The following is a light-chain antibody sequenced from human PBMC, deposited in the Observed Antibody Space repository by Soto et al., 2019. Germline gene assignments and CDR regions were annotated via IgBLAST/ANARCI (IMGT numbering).Light chain of an antibody. CDR2: GSS. V-gene: IGKV3-20*01. CDR3: QQYGSSPPYT. J-gene: IGKJ2*01. CDR1: QSVSNNY. Sequence: EVVLTQSPGTLYLSPGERATLSCRASQSVSNNYLAWYQQKPRQAPRLLIFGSSDRATGIPDRFSGSGSGTDFTLTISRLEPEDFAVYYCQQYGSSPPYTFGQGTKLEIK.